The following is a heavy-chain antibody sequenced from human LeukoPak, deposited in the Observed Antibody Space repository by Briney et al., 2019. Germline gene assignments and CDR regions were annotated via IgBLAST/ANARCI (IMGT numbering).Heavy chain of an antibody. V-gene: IGHV3-30*04. CDR3: ARERAARPHNRFDY. CDR1: GFTFSSYA. D-gene: IGHD6-6*01. J-gene: IGHJ4*02. CDR2: ISYDGSNK. Sequence: GRSLRLSCAASGFTFSSYAMHWVRQAPGKGLEWVAVISYDGSNKYYADSVKGRFTISRDNSKNTLYLQMNSLRAEDTAVYYCARERAARPHNRFDYWGQGTLVTVSS.